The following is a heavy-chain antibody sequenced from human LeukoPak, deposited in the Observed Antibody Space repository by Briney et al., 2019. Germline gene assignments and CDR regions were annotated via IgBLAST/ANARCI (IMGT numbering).Heavy chain of an antibody. CDR2: ISGSGGST. Sequence: GGSLRLSCAGSGFSFSAYSMNWVRQAPGKWLEWVSAISGSGGSTYYADSVKGRFTISRDNSKNTLYLQMNSLRAEDTAVYYCAELGITMIGGVWGKGTTVTISS. V-gene: IGHV3-23*01. J-gene: IGHJ6*04. CDR1: GFSFSAYS. CDR3: AELGITMIGGV. D-gene: IGHD3-10*02.